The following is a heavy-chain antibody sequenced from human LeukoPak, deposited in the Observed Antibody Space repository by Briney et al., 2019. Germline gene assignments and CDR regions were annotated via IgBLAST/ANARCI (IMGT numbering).Heavy chain of an antibody. J-gene: IGHJ6*03. D-gene: IGHD3-16*01. CDR3: AKGLRTGVGPYMGYHYYMDV. CDR1: GFTFSSYA. V-gene: IGHV3-23*01. Sequence: GGSLRLSCAASGFTFSSYAMSWVCQAPGKGLKWVSTINDNGADTYYADSVKGRFTISRDNSYNTVSLQMNSLRDEDTGVYYCAKGLRTGVGPYMGYHYYMDVWGKGATVTVSS. CDR2: INDNGADT.